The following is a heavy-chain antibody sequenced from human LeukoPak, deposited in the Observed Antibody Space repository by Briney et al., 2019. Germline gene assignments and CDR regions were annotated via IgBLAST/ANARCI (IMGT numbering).Heavy chain of an antibody. CDR3: AKSGGVSSSSGSYSFDY. J-gene: IGHJ4*02. V-gene: IGHV3-23*01. Sequence: PGGSLRLSCAASGFTFSSYAMTWVRQVPGKGLEWVSGISGSGDAPYYADSVKGRFTIYRDNSKNTLYLQMSSLRVEDTAVYYCAKSGGVSSSSGSYSFDYWGQGTLVTVSS. CDR2: ISGSGDAP. CDR1: GFTFSSYA. D-gene: IGHD3-10*01.